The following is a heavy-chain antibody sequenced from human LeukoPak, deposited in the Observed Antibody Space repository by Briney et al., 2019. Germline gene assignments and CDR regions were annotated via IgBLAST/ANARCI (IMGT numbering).Heavy chain of an antibody. CDR2: ISYDGSNK. CDR3: ARDRYYGSGSYPGGY. CDR1: GFTFSSYA. Sequence: GGSLRLSCAASGFTFSSYAMHWVRQAPGKGLEWVAVISYDGSNKYYADSVKGRFTTSRDNSKNTLYLQMNSLRAEDTAVYYCARDRYYGSGSYPGGYWGQGTLVTVSS. D-gene: IGHD3-10*01. V-gene: IGHV3-30*04. J-gene: IGHJ4*02.